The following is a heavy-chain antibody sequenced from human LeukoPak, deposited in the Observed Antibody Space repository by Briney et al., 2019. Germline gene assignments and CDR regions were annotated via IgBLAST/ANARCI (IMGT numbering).Heavy chain of an antibody. CDR1: GYGFTSDW. Sequence: GEWLRSSSPGSGYGFTSDWIIWARQMTGQGREWMGRIDPSDSYNNYSPSFQGHVTTSADKSTRNAYLQWSSLKASDTAMFYCARPSVDGSGSYPYWGQGTLVTVSS. CDR3: ARPSVDGSGSYPY. D-gene: IGHD3-10*01. J-gene: IGHJ4*02. V-gene: IGHV5-10-1*01. CDR2: IDPSDSYN.